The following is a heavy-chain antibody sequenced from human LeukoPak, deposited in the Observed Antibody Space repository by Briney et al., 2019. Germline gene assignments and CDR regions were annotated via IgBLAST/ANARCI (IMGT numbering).Heavy chain of an antibody. J-gene: IGHJ4*02. V-gene: IGHV3-21*01. CDR3: ARIYGSGSYWDY. CDR1: GFTFSSYS. Sequence: GGSLRLSCAASGFTFSSYSMNWVRQAPGKGLEWVSSISSSSSYIYYADSVKGRFTISRDNAKNSLYLQMNSLRVEDTAVYYCARIYGSGSYWDYWGQGTLVTVSS. CDR2: ISSSSSYI. D-gene: IGHD3-10*01.